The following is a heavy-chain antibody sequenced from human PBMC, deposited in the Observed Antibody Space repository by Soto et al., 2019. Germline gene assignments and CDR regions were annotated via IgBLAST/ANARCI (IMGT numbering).Heavy chain of an antibody. CDR2: IIPIFDAT. CDR1: GGTFSRHS. Sequence: QVQMVQSGAEVKKPGSSARVSCKVSGGTFSRHSIRWVRQAPGQGLEWMGGIIPIFDATQYAQKFQGRLTITADESTTTFHMDLSGLRPEVTAIYYCARDLTSVRGSWGQGTLVTVS. CDR3: ARDLTSVRGS. V-gene: IGHV1-69*01. J-gene: IGHJ4*02. D-gene: IGHD3-10*01.